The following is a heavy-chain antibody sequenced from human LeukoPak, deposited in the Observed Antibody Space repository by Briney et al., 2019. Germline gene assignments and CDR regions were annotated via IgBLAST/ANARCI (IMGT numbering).Heavy chain of an antibody. CDR1: GLTFSPYW. D-gene: IGHD4-17*01. J-gene: IGHJ4*02. CDR2: IKQDGSEK. CDR3: ARGASTVTTFDF. V-gene: IGHV3-7*04. Sequence: PGGSLRLSCAASGLTFSPYWMSWVRQAPGKGLEWVANIKQDGSEKYYVDSVKGRFTISRDNAKNSLYLQMNSLRAEDTAVYHCARGASTVTTFDFWGQGTLVTVSS.